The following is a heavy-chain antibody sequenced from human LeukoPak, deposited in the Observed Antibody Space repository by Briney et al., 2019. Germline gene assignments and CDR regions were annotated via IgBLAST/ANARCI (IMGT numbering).Heavy chain of an antibody. J-gene: IGHJ4*02. CDR1: GFTFSIYW. CDR2: IKQDGSEK. D-gene: IGHD4-11*01. CDR3: ARRMTTVTAYFDY. V-gene: IGHV3-7*01. Sequence: PGGSLRLSCAASGFTFSIYWMSWVRQAPGKGLEWLANIKQDGSEKYYVDSVKGRFTISRDNAKNSLYLQMNGLRAEDTAVYYCARRMTTVTAYFDYWGQGTLVTVPS.